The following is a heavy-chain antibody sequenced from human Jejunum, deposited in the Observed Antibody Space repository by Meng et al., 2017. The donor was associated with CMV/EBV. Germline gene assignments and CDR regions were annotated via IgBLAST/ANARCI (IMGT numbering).Heavy chain of an antibody. CDR3: ARGSIFVSFDS. D-gene: IGHD3-3*01. Sequence: QVKPQEAGPGLVKPPQTLSLTCSVSGGSIGSGDYYWSWIRQPPGKGLEWIGYIHDTGSTYYNPSLKSRVDISLGTSRNHFSLTLSSVTAEDTAVYFCARGSIFVSFDSWGQGTLVTVSS. V-gene: IGHV4-30-4*08. J-gene: IGHJ4*02. CDR2: IHDTGST. CDR1: GGSIGSGDYY.